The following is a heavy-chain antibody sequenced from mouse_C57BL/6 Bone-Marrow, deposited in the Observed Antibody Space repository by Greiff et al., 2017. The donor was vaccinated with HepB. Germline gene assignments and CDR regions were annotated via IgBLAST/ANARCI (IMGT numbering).Heavy chain of an antibody. V-gene: IGHV14-3*01. D-gene: IGHD1-1*01. J-gene: IGHJ2*01. Sequence: EVKLQESVAELVRPGASVKLSCTASGFNIKNTYMHWVKQRPEQGLEWIGRIDPANGNTKYAPKFQGKATITADTSSNTAYLQLSSLTSEDTAIYYCARIRRYYGSSPYYFDYWGQGTTLTVSS. CDR3: ARIRRYYGSSPYYFDY. CDR2: IDPANGNT. CDR1: GFNIKNTY.